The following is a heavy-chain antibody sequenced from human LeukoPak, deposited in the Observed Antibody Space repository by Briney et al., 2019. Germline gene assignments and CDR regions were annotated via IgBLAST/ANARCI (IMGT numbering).Heavy chain of an antibody. CDR3: ARDMEQLRYYYYMDV. V-gene: IGHV4-4*07. J-gene: IGHJ6*03. Sequence: SETLSLTCTVSDGSISSYYWSWIRQPAGKGLEWIGRIYSSGSTNYNPSLKSRVTMSVDTSKNQFSLKLTSVTAADTAVYYCARDMEQLRYYYYMDVWGKGTTVTVSS. CDR2: IYSSGST. D-gene: IGHD6-6*01. CDR1: DGSISSYY.